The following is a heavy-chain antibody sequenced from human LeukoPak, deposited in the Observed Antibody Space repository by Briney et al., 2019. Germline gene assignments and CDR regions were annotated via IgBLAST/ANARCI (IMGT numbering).Heavy chain of an antibody. D-gene: IGHD2-21*01. Sequence: VASVKVSCKASGYTFTSYGISWVRQAPGQGLEWMGWISAYNGYTNYTQKPQGRVTMTTDTSTSTAYMELRSLKSDATAVYYCARVVRDYYYYYMDVWDKGTTVTVSS. CDR2: ISAYNGYT. V-gene: IGHV1-18*01. J-gene: IGHJ6*03. CDR3: ARVVRDYYYYYMDV. CDR1: GYTFTSYG.